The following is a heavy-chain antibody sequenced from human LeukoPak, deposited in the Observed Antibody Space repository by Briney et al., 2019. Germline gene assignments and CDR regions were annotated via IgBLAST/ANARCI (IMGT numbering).Heavy chain of an antibody. J-gene: IGHJ4*02. D-gene: IGHD6-19*01. CDR1: GITFRSYA. CDR2: ISGSGDII. Sequence: GGSLRLSCAVSGITFRSYAMSWVRQAPGKGLEWVSGISGSGDIIYYADSIKGRFTVPRDNSKNTLHLQMNSLRAEDTALYYCAKDDIAVAGYFDSWGQGTLVTVSS. V-gene: IGHV3-23*01. CDR3: AKDDIAVAGYFDS.